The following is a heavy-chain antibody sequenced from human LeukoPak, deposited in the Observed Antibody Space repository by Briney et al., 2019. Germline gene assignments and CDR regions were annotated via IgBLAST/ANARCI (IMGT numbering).Heavy chain of an antibody. Sequence: SETLSLTCAVSGGSISSGGYSWSWIRQPPGKGLEWIGYIYHSGSTYYNPSLKSRVTISVDRSKNQFSLKLSPVTAADTAVYYCARVRLAHNWFDPWGQGTLVTVSS. J-gene: IGHJ5*02. D-gene: IGHD6-19*01. V-gene: IGHV4-30-2*01. CDR3: ARVRLAHNWFDP. CDR1: GGSISSGGYS. CDR2: IYHSGST.